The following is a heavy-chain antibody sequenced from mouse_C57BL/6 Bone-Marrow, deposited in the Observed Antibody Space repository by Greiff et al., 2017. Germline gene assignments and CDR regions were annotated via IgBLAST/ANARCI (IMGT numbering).Heavy chain of an antibody. CDR1: GYTFTSSG. J-gene: IGHJ3*01. Sequence: QVQLQQSGAELARPGASVKLSCKASGYTFTSSGISWVKQRTGQGLEWIGEIYPRSGNPYYDEKFKGKATLTADKSSSTAYMELRSLASEDSAVYCWGGDGYDEGAWFAYWGQGTLVTVSA. V-gene: IGHV1-81*01. D-gene: IGHD2-2*01. CDR2: IYPRSGNP. CDR3: GGDGYDEGAWFAY.